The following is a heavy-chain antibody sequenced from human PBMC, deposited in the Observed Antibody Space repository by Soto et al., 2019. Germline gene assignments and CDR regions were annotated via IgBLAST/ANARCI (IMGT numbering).Heavy chain of an antibody. CDR3: GTGSSWTKVES. J-gene: IGHJ4*02. CDR1: GGTLSRSA. D-gene: IGHD6-13*01. CDR2: IIPIFGPA. V-gene: IGHV1-69*01. Sequence: QVQLVQSGAEVKKPGSSVKVSCKASGGTLSRSAISWVRQAPGQGLEWMGGIIPIFGPAIYAQKFRGRVSIIADESTITAYMEMSSLRSKDTAVYYCGTGSSWTKVESWGQGTLVTVSS.